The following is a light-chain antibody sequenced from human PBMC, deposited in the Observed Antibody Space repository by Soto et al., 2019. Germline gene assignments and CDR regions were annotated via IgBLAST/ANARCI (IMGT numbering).Light chain of an antibody. V-gene: IGLV1-40*01. CDR3: QSYDNSLSGFWV. CDR2: GNS. CDR1: SSNIGAGYH. J-gene: IGLJ3*02. Sequence: QSVLTQPPSVSGAPGQRVTISCTGSSSNIGAGYHVHWYQQLPGTAPKLLIYGNSNRPSGVPDRFSGSKSGTSASLVITGLQAEDEADYYCQSYDNSLSGFWVFGGGTKLTVL.